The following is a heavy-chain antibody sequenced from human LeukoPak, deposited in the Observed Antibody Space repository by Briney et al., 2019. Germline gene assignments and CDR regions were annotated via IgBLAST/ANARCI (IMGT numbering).Heavy chain of an antibody. D-gene: IGHD6-19*01. J-gene: IGHJ6*03. Sequence: PGGSLRLSCAASGFTFSSYAMSWVRQALGKGLEWVSAISGSGGSTYYADSVKGRFTISRDNSKNTLYLQMNSLRAEDTAVYYCAKHSIAVAGVYYYYMDVWGKGTTVTASS. V-gene: IGHV3-23*01. CDR2: ISGSGGST. CDR1: GFTFSSYA. CDR3: AKHSIAVAGVYYYYMDV.